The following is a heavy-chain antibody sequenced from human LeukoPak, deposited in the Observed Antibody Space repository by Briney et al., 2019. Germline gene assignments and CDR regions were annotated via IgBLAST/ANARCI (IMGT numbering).Heavy chain of an antibody. CDR2: IYYSGST. CDR3: AGTYYDFTSPFDY. V-gene: IGHV4-30-4*08. D-gene: IGHD3-3*01. Sequence: SETLSLTCTVSGGSISSGDYYWSWIRQPPGKGLEGIGYIYYSGSTYYNPSLKSRVTISVDTSKNQFSLKLSSVTAADTAVYYCAGTYYDFTSPFDYWGQGTLVTVSS. J-gene: IGHJ4*02. CDR1: GGSISSGDYY.